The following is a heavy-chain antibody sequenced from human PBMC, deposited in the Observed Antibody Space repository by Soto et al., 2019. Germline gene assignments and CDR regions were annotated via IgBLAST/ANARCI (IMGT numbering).Heavy chain of an antibody. Sequence: QVQLQQWGAGLLKPSETLSLTCAVYGGSFSGYYWSWIRQPPGKGLEWIGEINHRGYTTYNPSLTSRVTISVDTSKNQFSLKLSSVTAADTAVYYCARVDIVTTNWFDPWGQGTPVTVSS. D-gene: IGHD5-12*01. CDR1: GGSFSGYY. V-gene: IGHV4-34*01. CDR2: INHRGYT. CDR3: ARVDIVTTNWFDP. J-gene: IGHJ5*02.